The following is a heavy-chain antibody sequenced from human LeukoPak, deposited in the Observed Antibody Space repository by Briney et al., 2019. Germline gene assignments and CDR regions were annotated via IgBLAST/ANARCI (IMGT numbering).Heavy chain of an antibody. CDR3: ARELSYDSSGSDY. D-gene: IGHD3-22*01. CDR1: GGTFSSYA. J-gene: IGHJ4*02. CDR2: IIPILGIA. V-gene: IGHV1-69*04. Sequence: SVKVSCKASGGTFSSYAISWVRQAPGQGLEWMGRIIPILGIANYAQKFQGRVTITADKSTSTAYMELSSLRSEDTAVYYCARELSYDSSGSDYWGQGTLVTVSS.